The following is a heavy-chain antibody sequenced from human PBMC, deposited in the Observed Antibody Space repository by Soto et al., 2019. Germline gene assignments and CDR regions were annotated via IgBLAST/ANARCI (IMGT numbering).Heavy chain of an antibody. CDR1: GYSFTSYW. CDR3: ARSRYDYVWGSYRNYYYYYGMDV. V-gene: IGHV5-51*01. Sequence: GESLKISCKGSGYSFTSYWIGWVRQMPGKGLEWMGIIYPGDSDTRYSPSFQGQVTISADKSISTAYLQWSSLKASDTAMYYCARSRYDYVWGSYRNYYYYYGMDVWG. D-gene: IGHD3-16*02. J-gene: IGHJ6*01. CDR2: IYPGDSDT.